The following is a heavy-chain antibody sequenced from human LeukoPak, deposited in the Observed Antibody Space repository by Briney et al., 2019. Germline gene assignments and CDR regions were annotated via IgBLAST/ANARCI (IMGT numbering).Heavy chain of an antibody. CDR2: ISWNSGNI. V-gene: IGHV3-9*01. CDR3: AKGGDTVKGYSYGRPFDY. D-gene: IGHD5-18*01. CDR1: GFTFDDYA. J-gene: IGHJ4*02. Sequence: SGGSLRLSCAASGFTFDDYAMHWVRQAPGKGLEWVSGISWNSGNIGYADSVKGRFTISRDNAKNSLYLQMNSLRAEDTALYYCAKGGDTVKGYSYGRPFDYWGQGTLVTVSS.